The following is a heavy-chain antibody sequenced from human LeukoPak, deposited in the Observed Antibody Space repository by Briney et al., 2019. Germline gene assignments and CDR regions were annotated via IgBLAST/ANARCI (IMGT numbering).Heavy chain of an antibody. D-gene: IGHD6-19*01. V-gene: IGHV1-18*01. CDR3: ASHSSGWYWYYYYGMDV. CDR1: GYTFTSYD. J-gene: IGHJ6*02. CDR2: MNPNSGNT. Sequence: ASVKVSCKASGYTFTSYDINWVRQATGQGLEWKGWMNPNSGNTNYAQKLQGRVTMTTDTSTSTAYMELRSLRSDDTAVYYCASHSSGWYWYYYYGMDVWGQGTTVTVSS.